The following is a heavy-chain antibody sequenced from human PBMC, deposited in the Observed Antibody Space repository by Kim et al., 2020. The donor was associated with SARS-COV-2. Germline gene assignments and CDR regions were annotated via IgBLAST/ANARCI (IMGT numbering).Heavy chain of an antibody. J-gene: IGHJ4*02. V-gene: IGHV4-34*01. D-gene: IGHD7-27*01. CDR3: ARFWGPRTDQVPFDY. Sequence: PSLKSRVTISVDTSKNQFSLKLSSVTAADTAVYYCARFWGPRTDQVPFDYWGQGTLVTVSS.